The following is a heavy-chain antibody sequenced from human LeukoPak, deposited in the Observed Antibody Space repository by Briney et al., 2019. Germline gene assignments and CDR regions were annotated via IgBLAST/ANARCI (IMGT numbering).Heavy chain of an antibody. CDR1: GFSLSSYA. J-gene: IGHJ6*03. Sequence: GGSLRLSCAASGFSLSSYALTWVRQAPGKGLEWVSAISGSGGSTYYADSVKGRFTISRDNSKSTLYLQMNSLRAEDTAVYYCAKVDVVVPAAIRGPDYYYYYMDVWGKGTTVTVSS. CDR2: ISGSGGST. CDR3: AKVDVVVPAAIRGPDYYYYYMDV. V-gene: IGHV3-23*01. D-gene: IGHD2-2*01.